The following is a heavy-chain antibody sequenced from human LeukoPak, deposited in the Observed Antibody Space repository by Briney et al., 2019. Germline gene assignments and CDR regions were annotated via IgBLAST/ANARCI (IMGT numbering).Heavy chain of an antibody. Sequence: SETLSLTCAVYGGSFSGNYWSWIRQPPGKGLEWIGEINHSGSTNYNPSLKSRVTISVDTSKNQFSLKLSSVTAADTAVYYCARGRGYGYNYYYYYMGVWGKGTTVTVSS. CDR3: ARGRGYGYNYYYYYMGV. D-gene: IGHD5-18*01. CDR1: GGSFSGNY. CDR2: INHSGST. V-gene: IGHV4-34*01. J-gene: IGHJ6*03.